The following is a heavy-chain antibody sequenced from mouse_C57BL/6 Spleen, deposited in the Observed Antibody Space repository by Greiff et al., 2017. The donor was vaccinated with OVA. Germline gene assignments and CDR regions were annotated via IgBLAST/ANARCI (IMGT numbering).Heavy chain of an antibody. CDR2: INPSNGGT. CDR1: GYTFTSYW. J-gene: IGHJ4*01. D-gene: IGHD5-1*01. V-gene: IGHV1-53*01. CDR3: ARGEYSYYYAMDY. Sequence: QVQLQQSGTELVKPGASVKLSCKASGYTFTSYWMHWVKQRPGQGLEWIGNINPSNGGTNYNEKFKSKATLTVDKSSSTAYMQLSSLTSEDSAVYYCARGEYSYYYAMDYWGQGTSVTVSS.